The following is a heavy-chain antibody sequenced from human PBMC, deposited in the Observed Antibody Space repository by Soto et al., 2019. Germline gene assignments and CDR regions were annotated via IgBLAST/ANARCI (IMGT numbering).Heavy chain of an antibody. D-gene: IGHD1-20*01. Sequence: SLTCTVSGGAISSSSYYWGWIRQPPGKGLEWIGSIYYSGSTYYNPSLKSRVTISVDTSKNQFSLKLSSVTAADTAVYYCASRITETNEPFDYWGQGTLVTVSS. J-gene: IGHJ4*02. V-gene: IGHV4-39*01. CDR1: GGAISSSSYY. CDR2: IYYSGST. CDR3: ASRITETNEPFDY.